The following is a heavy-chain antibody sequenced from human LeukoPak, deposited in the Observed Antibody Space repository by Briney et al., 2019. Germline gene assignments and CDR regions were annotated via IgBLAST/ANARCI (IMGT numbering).Heavy chain of an antibody. V-gene: IGHV1-69*06. Sequence: GSSVKVSCTASGGTFSSYGITWVRQAPGQGLEWMGRIIPIFGTTDYAQKFQGRVTITADKSTSTAYMELSSLRSEDTAMYYCAKSLESSAYYYVQYDAFDIWGQGTVVTDSS. D-gene: IGHD3-22*01. CDR3: AKSLESSAYYYVQYDAFDI. CDR1: GGTFSSYG. CDR2: IIPIFGTT. J-gene: IGHJ3*02.